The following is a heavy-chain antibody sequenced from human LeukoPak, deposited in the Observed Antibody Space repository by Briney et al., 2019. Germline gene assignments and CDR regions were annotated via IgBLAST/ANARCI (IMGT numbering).Heavy chain of an antibody. CDR3: AREVVLPKFADEDY. D-gene: IGHD2-15*01. Sequence: GGSLRLSCVAAEFTFSTYSMNWVRQAPGKGPEWVSYISSSSSTIYYADSVRGRFTISRDDAENSLYLQMNSLRAEDTAVYYCAREVVLPKFADEDYWGQGTLVTVSS. J-gene: IGHJ4*02. V-gene: IGHV3-48*04. CDR1: EFTFSTYS. CDR2: ISSSSSTI.